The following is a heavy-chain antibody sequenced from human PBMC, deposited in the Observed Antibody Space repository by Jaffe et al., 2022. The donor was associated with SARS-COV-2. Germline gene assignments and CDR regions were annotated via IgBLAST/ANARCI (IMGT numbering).Heavy chain of an antibody. Sequence: QVQLVQSGAEVKKPGASVKVSCKASGYTFTSYYMHWVRQAPGQGLEWMGIINPSGGSTSYAQKLQGRVTMTRDTSTSTVYMELSSLRSEDTAVYYCARSPFSLYYMDVWGKGTTVTVSS. D-gene: IGHD3-3*02. J-gene: IGHJ6*03. CDR3: ARSPFSLYYMDV. V-gene: IGHV1-46*04. CDR2: INPSGGST. CDR1: GYTFTSYY.